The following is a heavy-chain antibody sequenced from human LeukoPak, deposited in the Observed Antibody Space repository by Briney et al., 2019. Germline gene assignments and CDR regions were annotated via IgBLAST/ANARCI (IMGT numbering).Heavy chain of an antibody. Sequence: GGSLRLSCAASGFTFSRYGMSWVRQAPGKGLEWVSAISGSGGSTYYADSVKGRFTISRDNSKNTLYLQMNSLRAEDTAVYYCARRAGAYSHPYDYWGQGTLVTVSS. D-gene: IGHD4/OR15-4a*01. CDR1: GFTFSRYG. V-gene: IGHV3-23*01. J-gene: IGHJ4*02. CDR2: ISGSGGST. CDR3: ARRAGAYSHPYDY.